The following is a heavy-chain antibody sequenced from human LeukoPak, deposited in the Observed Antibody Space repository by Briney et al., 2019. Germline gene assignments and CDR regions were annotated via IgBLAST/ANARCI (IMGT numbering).Heavy chain of an antibody. J-gene: IGHJ4*02. V-gene: IGHV1-69*06. D-gene: IGHD2-2*01. CDR2: IIPIFGTA. Sequence: SVKVSCKASGGTVSSYAISWVRQAPGQGLEWMGGIIPIFGTANYAQKFQGRVTITSDKSTSTAYIELSRLRSEDTAVYSCARDSLRSYAAFDYWGQGTLVTVSS. CDR1: GGTVSSYA. CDR3: ARDSLRSYAAFDY.